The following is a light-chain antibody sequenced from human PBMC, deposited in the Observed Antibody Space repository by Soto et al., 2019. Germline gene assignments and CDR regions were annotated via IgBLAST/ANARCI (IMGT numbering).Light chain of an antibody. Sequence: QSALTQPPSASGSPGQSVTISCTGTSSDIGGYNYVSWYQQHPGKAPRLMIYEVIKRPSEVPERFSGSKSGNTASLTISGLQADDEADYYSTSYAGGNNLVVFGGGTKLTVL. CDR1: SSDIGGYNY. J-gene: IGLJ2*01. CDR2: EVI. CDR3: TSYAGGNNLVV. V-gene: IGLV2-8*01.